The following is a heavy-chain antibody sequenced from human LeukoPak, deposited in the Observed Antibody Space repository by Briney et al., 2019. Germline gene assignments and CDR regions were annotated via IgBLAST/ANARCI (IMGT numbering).Heavy chain of an antibody. CDR2: IYYSGST. J-gene: IGHJ4*02. Sequence: PSETLSLTCTVSGGSISSSSYYWGWIRQPPGKGLEWIGSIYYSGSTYYNPSLKSRVTISVDTSKNQFSLKLSSVTAADTAVYYCARSYYYDSSGYYQPHDYWGQGTLVTVSS. D-gene: IGHD3-22*01. CDR1: GGSISSSSYY. V-gene: IGHV4-39*07. CDR3: ARSYYYDSSGYYQPHDY.